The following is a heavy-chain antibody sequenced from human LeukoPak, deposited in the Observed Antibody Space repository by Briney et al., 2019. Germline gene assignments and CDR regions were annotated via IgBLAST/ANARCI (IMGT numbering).Heavy chain of an antibody. V-gene: IGHV3-64D*06. D-gene: IGHD1-26*01. CDR2: ISGNGGST. CDR1: GFPFSSYG. CDR3: AKAFGGSYQFDY. Sequence: GGSLRLSCSASGFPFSSYGMHWVRQAPGKGLEYVSTISGNGGSTYYADSVKGRFTISRDNSKNTLYLQVSSLRAEDTAVYYCAKAFGGSYQFDYWGQGTLVTVSS. J-gene: IGHJ4*02.